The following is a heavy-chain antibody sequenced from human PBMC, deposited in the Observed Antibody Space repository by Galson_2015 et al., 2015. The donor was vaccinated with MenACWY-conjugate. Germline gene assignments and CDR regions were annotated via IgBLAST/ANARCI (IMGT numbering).Heavy chain of an antibody. V-gene: IGHV4-39*02. CDR1: ADSISRRGLY. CDR2: INYSGNT. Sequence: SETLSLTCTLSADSISRRGLYWGWVRQPPGKGLEWIANINYSGNTHYNPSLKSRVTIFVDTSKNHFSLKLSSVTAADSAVYCCARWHLSTYSFGPRGWFDPWGQGTLVTVSS. D-gene: IGHD5-18*01. J-gene: IGHJ5*02. CDR3: ARWHLSTYSFGPRGWFDP.